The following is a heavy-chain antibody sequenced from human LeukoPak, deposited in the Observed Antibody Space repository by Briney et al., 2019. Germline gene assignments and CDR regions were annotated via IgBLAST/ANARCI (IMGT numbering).Heavy chain of an antibody. Sequence: GGSLRLSCAASGFTFSSYAMHWVRQAPGKGLEYVSAISSNGGSTYYANSVKGRFTISRDNSKNTLYLQMGSLRAEDMAVYYCARSTGAHPLDYWGQGTLVTVSS. D-gene: IGHD1-14*01. CDR2: ISSNGGST. J-gene: IGHJ4*02. CDR3: ARSTGAHPLDY. V-gene: IGHV3-64*01. CDR1: GFTFSSYA.